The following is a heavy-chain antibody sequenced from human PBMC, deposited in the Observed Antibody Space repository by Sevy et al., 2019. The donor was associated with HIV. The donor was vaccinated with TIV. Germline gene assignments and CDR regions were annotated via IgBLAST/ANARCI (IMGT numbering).Heavy chain of an antibody. CDR3: ARVYYYGSGSPNYYFDY. V-gene: IGHV4-38-2*01. Sequence: SETLSLTCAVSGYSISSGYYWGWIRQPPGKGLEWIGSIYHSGSTYYNPSLKSRVTISVDTSKNQFSLKLSSVTAADKAGYYCARVYYYGSGSPNYYFDYWGQGTLVTVSS. J-gene: IGHJ4*02. D-gene: IGHD3-10*01. CDR2: IYHSGST. CDR1: GYSISSGYY.